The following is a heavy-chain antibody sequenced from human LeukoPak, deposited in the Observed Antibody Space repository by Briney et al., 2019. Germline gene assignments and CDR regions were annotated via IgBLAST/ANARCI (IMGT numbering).Heavy chain of an antibody. J-gene: IGHJ6*02. V-gene: IGHV3-9*01. D-gene: IGHD3-10*01. CDR2: ISWNSGSI. CDR1: GFTFDDYA. Sequence: PGGSLRLSCAASGFTFDDYAMHWVRQAPGKGQEWVSGISWNSGSIGYADSVKGRFTISRDNAKNSLYLQMNSLRAEDTALYYCAIDYYGSGSYSRVDVWGQGTTVTVSS. CDR3: AIDYYGSGSYSRVDV.